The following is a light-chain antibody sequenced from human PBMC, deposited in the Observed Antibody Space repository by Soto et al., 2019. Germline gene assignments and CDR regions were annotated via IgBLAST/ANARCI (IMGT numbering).Light chain of an antibody. CDR3: QQYNNWPPWT. V-gene: IGKV3-15*01. Sequence: EIVLTQSPSTLSVSPGQRATLSCRASQGISSWLAWYQQKPGKAPKLLIYAASSLQSGVPSRFSGSGSGTDFTLTISSLQSEDFAVYYCQQYNNWPPWTFGQGTKVDIK. CDR1: QGISSW. J-gene: IGKJ1*01. CDR2: AAS.